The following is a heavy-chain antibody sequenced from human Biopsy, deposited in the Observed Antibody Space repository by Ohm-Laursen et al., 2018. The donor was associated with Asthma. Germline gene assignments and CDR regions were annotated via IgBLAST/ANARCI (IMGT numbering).Heavy chain of an antibody. CDR1: GFTFMTYG. CDR2: VGSDESYT. Sequence: SLRLSCTASGFTFMTYGMHWVRQVPGKGLEWVATVGSDESYTDHADSVKGRFTISRDNSKNTLHLQMNSLSPEDTAVYYCARNFSRAIMIGGGREHYFDFWGQGTLVTVSS. V-gene: IGHV3-33*01. CDR3: ARNFSRAIMIGGGREHYFDF. J-gene: IGHJ4*02. D-gene: IGHD3-16*01.